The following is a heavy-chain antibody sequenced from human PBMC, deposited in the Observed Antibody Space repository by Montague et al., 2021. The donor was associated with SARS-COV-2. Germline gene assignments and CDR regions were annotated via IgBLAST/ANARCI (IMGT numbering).Heavy chain of an antibody. Sequence: CAISGDSASSNSAAWNWIRQSPSRGLEWLGRTYYRSKWYNDYALSVKSRITINPDTSKNQFSLQLNSVTPEDMAVYYCARSVGASSSSWPLPPHFDYWGQGTLVTVSS. J-gene: IGHJ4*02. V-gene: IGHV6-1*01. CDR3: ARSVGASSSSWPLPPHFDY. D-gene: IGHD6-13*01. CDR2: TYYRSKWYN. CDR1: GDSASSNSAA.